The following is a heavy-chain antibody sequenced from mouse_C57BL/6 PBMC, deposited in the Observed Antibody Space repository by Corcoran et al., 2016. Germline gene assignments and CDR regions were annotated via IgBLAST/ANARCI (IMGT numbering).Heavy chain of an antibody. CDR2: INTYSGVP. V-gene: IGHV9-3*01. D-gene: IGHD1-1*01. J-gene: IGHJ4*01. CDR3: ATNLYGSIPYYAIDY. CDR1: GYTFTTYG. Sequence: QIQLVQSGPELKKPGETVKISCKASGYTFTTYGMSWVKQAPGKGLKWMGWINTYSGVPTYADDFKGRFAFSLETSASTAYLQINNLKNEDTATYFCATNLYGSIPYYAIDYWGQGTSVTVSS.